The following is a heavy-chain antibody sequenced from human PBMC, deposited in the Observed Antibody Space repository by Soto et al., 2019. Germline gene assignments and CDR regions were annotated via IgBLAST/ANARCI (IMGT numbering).Heavy chain of an antibody. V-gene: IGHV3-33*01. Sequence: QVQLVESGGGVVQPGRSLRLSCAASGFTFSSYGMHWVRQAPGKGLEWVAVIWYDGSNKYYADSVKGRFTISRDNSKNTLYLQMNSLRAEDTAVYYCARARRKTEDAFDIWGQGTMVTVSS. J-gene: IGHJ3*02. CDR1: GFTFSSYG. CDR3: ARARRKTEDAFDI. CDR2: IWYDGSNK.